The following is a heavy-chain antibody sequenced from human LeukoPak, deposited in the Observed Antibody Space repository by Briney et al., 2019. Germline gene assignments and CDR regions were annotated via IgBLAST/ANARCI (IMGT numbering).Heavy chain of an antibody. D-gene: IGHD3-16*02. Sequence: GGSLRLSCAASGFTFSSYWMSWVRQAPGKGLEWVSYISSSGSTIYYADSVKGRFTISRDNAKNSLYLQMNSLRAEDTAVYYCAKSDVWGSYRNAFDIWGQGTMVTVSS. CDR2: ISSSGSTI. J-gene: IGHJ3*02. CDR1: GFTFSSYW. CDR3: AKSDVWGSYRNAFDI. V-gene: IGHV3-48*04.